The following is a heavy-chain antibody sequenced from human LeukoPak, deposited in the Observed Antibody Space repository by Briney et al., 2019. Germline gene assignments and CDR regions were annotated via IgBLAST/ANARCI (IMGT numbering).Heavy chain of an antibody. CDR3: AKVTYDFWSVSRALSH. Sequence: GGSLGLSCAASGFTFSSYAMSWVRQAPGKGLEWVSAISGSGGSTYYADSVKGRFTISRDNSKNTLYLQMNSLRAEDTAVYYCAKVTYDFWSVSRALSHWGQGTLVTVSS. V-gene: IGHV3-23*01. J-gene: IGHJ4*02. D-gene: IGHD3-3*01. CDR1: GFTFSSYA. CDR2: ISGSGGST.